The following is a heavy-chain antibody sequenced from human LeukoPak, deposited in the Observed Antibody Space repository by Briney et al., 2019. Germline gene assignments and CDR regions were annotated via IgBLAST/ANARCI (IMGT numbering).Heavy chain of an antibody. V-gene: IGHV3-9*01. Sequence: GGSLRLSCAASGFTFDDYAMHWVRQAPGKGLEWVSGISWNSGSIGYADSVKGRFTISRDNAKNSLYLQMNSLRAEDTALYYCAKGYSGYDTTFDYWGQGTLVTVSS. CDR1: GFTFDDYA. CDR2: ISWNSGSI. CDR3: AKGYSGYDTTFDY. D-gene: IGHD5-12*01. J-gene: IGHJ4*02.